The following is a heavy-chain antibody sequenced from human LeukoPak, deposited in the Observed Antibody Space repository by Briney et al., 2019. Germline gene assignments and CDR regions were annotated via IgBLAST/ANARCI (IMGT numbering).Heavy chain of an antibody. CDR3: ARGVSGYDYFDY. CDR2: INHSGST. Sequence: GSLRLSCAASGFAFSSFAFNWVRQPPGKGPEWIGEINHSGSTNYNPSLKSRVTISVDTSKNQFSLKLSSVTAADTAVYYCARGVSGYDYFDYWGQGTLVTVSS. D-gene: IGHD5-12*01. J-gene: IGHJ4*02. V-gene: IGHV4-34*01. CDR1: GFAFSSFA.